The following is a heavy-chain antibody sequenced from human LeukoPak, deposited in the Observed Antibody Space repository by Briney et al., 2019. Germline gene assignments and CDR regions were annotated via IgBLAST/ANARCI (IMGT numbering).Heavy chain of an antibody. CDR2: IYHSGST. CDR1: GYSISSGYY. V-gene: IGHV4-38-2*02. D-gene: IGHD2-15*01. Sequence: SETLSLTCTVSGYSISSGYYWGWIRQPPGKGLEWIGSIYHSGSTYYNPSLKSRVTISVDRSKNQFSLKLSSMTAADTAVYYCARDRGYCDGGSCYLFDSWGQGTLVTVSA. CDR3: ARDRGYCDGGSCYLFDS. J-gene: IGHJ4*02.